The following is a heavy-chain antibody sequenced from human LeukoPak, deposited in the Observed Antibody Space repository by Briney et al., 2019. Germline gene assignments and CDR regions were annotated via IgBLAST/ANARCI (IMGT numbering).Heavy chain of an antibody. CDR3: ARGGSGSGYLYYFDS. CDR1: GYNFNDYC. CDR2: INSNSGGT. V-gene: IGHV1-2*06. J-gene: IGHJ4*02. D-gene: IGHD3-10*01. Sequence: ASVKVSXKASGYNFNDYCMHWMRQAPGQGLEWMGRINSNSGGTSYAQNFQGRVTMTRDTSISTAYMEVSGLTSDDTAVYYCARGGSGSGYLYYFDSWGQGTLVSVSS.